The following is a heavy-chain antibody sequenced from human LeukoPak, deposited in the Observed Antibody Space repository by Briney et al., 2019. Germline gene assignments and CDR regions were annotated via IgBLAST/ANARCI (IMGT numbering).Heavy chain of an antibody. V-gene: IGHV4-39*01. CDR1: GGSISSSSYY. J-gene: IGHJ4*02. D-gene: IGHD6-19*01. Sequence: SETLSLTCTVSGGSISSSSYYWGWIRQPPWKGLEWIGSIYYSGSTYYNPSLKSRVTISVDTSKNQFSLKLSSVTAADTAVYYCARGSSGWSYYFDYWGQGTLVTVSS. CDR3: ARGSSGWSYYFDY. CDR2: IYYSGST.